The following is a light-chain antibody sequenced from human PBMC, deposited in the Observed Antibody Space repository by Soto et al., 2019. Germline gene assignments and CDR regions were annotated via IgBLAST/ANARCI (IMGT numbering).Light chain of an antibody. CDR1: SSDVGGNKY. CDR3: ASSTSDSLYV. CDR2: KVT. Sequence: QSVLAQPASVSGSPGQSITISCTGTSSDVGGNKYVSWYQQYPGKVPKLLINKVTNRPSGVSYRFSGSKSGNTASLTISALLAEDEADYFCASSTSDSLYVFGTGTKVTV. V-gene: IGLV2-14*01. J-gene: IGLJ1*01.